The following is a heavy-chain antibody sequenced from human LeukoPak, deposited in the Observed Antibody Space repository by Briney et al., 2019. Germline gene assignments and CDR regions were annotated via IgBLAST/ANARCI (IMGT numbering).Heavy chain of an antibody. Sequence: SVKVSCKASGGTFSSYAISWVRQAPGQGLEWMGGIIPIFGTANYAQKFQGRVTITADESTSTAYMELSSLRSEDTAVYYCARDSRYCSSTSCYEGGNWFDPWGQGTLVTVSS. CDR2: IIPIFGTA. D-gene: IGHD2-2*01. CDR3: ARDSRYCSSTSCYEGGNWFDP. V-gene: IGHV1-69*13. J-gene: IGHJ5*02. CDR1: GGTFSSYA.